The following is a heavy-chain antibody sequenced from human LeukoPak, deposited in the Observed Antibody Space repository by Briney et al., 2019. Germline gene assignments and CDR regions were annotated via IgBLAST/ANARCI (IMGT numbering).Heavy chain of an antibody. V-gene: IGHV4-59*01. CDR1: GGSISSYY. J-gene: IGHJ4*02. CDR2: IYYSGST. CDR3: ARDNGLYFDY. D-gene: IGHD2-8*01. Sequence: SETLSLTCTVSGGSISSYYWSWIRQPPGKGLEWIGYIYYSGSTNYNPSLKSRVTISVDTSKNQFSLKLSSVTAAGTAVYYCARDNGLYFDYWGQGTLVTVSS.